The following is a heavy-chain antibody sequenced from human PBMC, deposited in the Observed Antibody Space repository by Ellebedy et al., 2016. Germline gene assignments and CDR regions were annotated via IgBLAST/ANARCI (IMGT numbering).Heavy chain of an antibody. V-gene: IGHV1-46*01. CDR1: GYTFTSYY. D-gene: IGHD3-16*01. J-gene: IGHJ4*02. Sequence: ASVKVSXXASGYTFTSYYMHWVRQAPGQGLEWMGIINPSGGSTSYAQKFQGRVTMTRDTSTSTVYMELSSLRSEDTAVYYCAREWSVITFGGVFDYWGQGTQVTVSS. CDR2: INPSGGST. CDR3: AREWSVITFGGVFDY.